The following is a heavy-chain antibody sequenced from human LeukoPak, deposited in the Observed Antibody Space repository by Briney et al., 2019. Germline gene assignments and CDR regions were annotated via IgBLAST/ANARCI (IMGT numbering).Heavy chain of an antibody. J-gene: IGHJ4*02. V-gene: IGHV3-23*01. CDR3: AKDAPGNVVVPAALFDY. D-gene: IGHD2-2*01. Sequence: PGGSLRLSCAASGFTFSSYAMSWVRQAPGKGLEWVSAISGSGGSTYYADSVKGRFTISRDNSKNTLYVQMNSLRAEDTAVYYCAKDAPGNVVVPAALFDYWGQGTLVTVSS. CDR1: GFTFSSYA. CDR2: ISGSGGST.